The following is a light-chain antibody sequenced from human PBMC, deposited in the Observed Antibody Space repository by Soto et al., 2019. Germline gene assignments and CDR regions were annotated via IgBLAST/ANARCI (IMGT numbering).Light chain of an antibody. CDR2: TTS. CDR1: QDINNW. J-gene: IGKJ4*01. CDR3: QQANSFPLT. Sequence: DIQVTQSPSSVSASVGDRVTITCRASQDINNWLAWYQQKPGKAPKLLIYTTSNLQSGVPSRFSGSGCGTDFTLTINSLQPEDFATYYCQQANSFPLTFGGGTKVEIK. V-gene: IGKV1D-12*01.